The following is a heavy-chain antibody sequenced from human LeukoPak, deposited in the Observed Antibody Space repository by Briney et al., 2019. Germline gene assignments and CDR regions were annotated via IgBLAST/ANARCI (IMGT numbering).Heavy chain of an antibody. V-gene: IGHV4-34*01. J-gene: IGHJ6*03. CDR1: GGSFSGYY. Sequence: SETLSLTCAVYGGSFSGYYWSWIRQPPGKGLEWIGEINHSGSTNYNPSLKSRATISVDTSKKQFSLKLSSVTAADTAVYYCARDFTDSGSSLVYYYYYYMDVWGKGTTVTVSS. CDR2: INHSGST. CDR3: ARDFTDSGSSLVYYYYYYMDV. D-gene: IGHD1-26*01.